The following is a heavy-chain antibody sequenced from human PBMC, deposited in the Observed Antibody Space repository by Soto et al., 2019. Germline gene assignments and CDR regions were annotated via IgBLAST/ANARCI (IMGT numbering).Heavy chain of an antibody. CDR2: IKEEGSEK. V-gene: IGHV3-7*03. J-gene: IGHJ6*03. D-gene: IGHD2-21*01. CDR3: TRAVFAINYYYYYMDV. CDR1: GFTFDSYG. Sequence: PGGSLRLSCTASGFTFDSYGMSWVRQAPGKGLEWVANIKEEGSEKYYVDSVKGRFTISRDNAKNSLHLQMNSLRAEDTAVYYCTRAVFAINYYYYYMDVWGKGTTVTVSS.